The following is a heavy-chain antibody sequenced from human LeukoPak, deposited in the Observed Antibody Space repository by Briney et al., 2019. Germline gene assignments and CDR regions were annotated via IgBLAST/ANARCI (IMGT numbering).Heavy chain of an antibody. J-gene: IGHJ6*02. CDR3: AKEYMGARIQLWNYYYGMDV. V-gene: IGHV3-43*01. Sequence: SGGSLRLSCAASGFTFSSYAMSWVRQAPGKGLEWVSLISWDGGSTYYADSVKGRFTISRDNSKNSLYLQMNSLRTEDTALYYCAKEYMGARIQLWNYYYGMDVWGQGTTVTVSS. CDR2: ISWDGGST. D-gene: IGHD5-18*01. CDR1: GFTFSSYA.